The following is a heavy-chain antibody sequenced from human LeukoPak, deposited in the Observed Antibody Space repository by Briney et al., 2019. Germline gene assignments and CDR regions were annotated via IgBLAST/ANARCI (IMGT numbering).Heavy chain of an antibody. Sequence: SETLSLTCAVSGGSISSSNWWSWVRPPPGKGLEWIGEIYHSGSTNYNPSLKSRVTISVDKSKNQFSLKLSSVTAADPAVYYCATDSSGYDPKIDGWGQGTLVTVPS. CDR3: ATDSSGYDPKIDG. V-gene: IGHV4-4*02. CDR2: IYHSGST. D-gene: IGHD3-22*01. J-gene: IGHJ4*02. CDR1: GGSISSSNW.